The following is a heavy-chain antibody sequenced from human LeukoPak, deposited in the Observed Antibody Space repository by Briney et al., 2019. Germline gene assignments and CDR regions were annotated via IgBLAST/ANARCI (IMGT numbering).Heavy chain of an antibody. J-gene: IGHJ3*02. CDR2: IYYSGTT. Sequence: SETLSLTCTVSGGSISSSSYYWGWIRQPAGKGLEWIGTIYYSGTTYYNPSLKSRVTISVDTSKDQFSLKLSSVDAADTAVYYCAGPTTYYYHDGAGYAFDIWGQGTMVTVSS. V-gene: IGHV4-39*01. CDR1: GGSISSSSYY. D-gene: IGHD3-10*01. CDR3: AGPTTYYYHDGAGYAFDI.